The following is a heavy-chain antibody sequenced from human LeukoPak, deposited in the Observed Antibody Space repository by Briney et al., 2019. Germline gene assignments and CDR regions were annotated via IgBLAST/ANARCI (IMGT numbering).Heavy chain of an antibody. CDR3: ARVYRSTAAGTRYYYYMDV. J-gene: IGHJ6*03. Sequence: SQTLSLTCAISGDSVSSNSAAWNWIRQSPSRGLEWLGRTYYRSKWYNDYAVSVKSRITINPDTSKNQFSLQLNSVTPEDTAVYYCARVYRSTAAGTRYYYYMDVWGEGTTVTISS. D-gene: IGHD6-13*01. CDR1: GDSVSSNSAA. CDR2: TYYRSKWYN. V-gene: IGHV6-1*01.